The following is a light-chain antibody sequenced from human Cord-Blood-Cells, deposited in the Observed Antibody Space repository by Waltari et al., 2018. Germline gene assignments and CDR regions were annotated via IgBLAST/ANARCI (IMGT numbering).Light chain of an antibody. V-gene: IGKV1-39*01. CDR3: QQSYSNPWT. J-gene: IGKJ1*01. CDR2: AAS. Sequence: DIQMTQSTSSLSASVGDRVTITCRASQSISNYLNWYQQKPGKAPKLLIYAASSLQSGVPSRFSGSGSGTDFTLTISSLQPEDFATYYCQQSYSNPWTFGQGTKVEIK. CDR1: QSISNY.